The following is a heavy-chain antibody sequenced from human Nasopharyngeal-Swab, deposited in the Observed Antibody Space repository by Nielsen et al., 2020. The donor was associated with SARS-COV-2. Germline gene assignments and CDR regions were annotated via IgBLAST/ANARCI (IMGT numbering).Heavy chain of an antibody. CDR2: IYYSGST. D-gene: IGHD3-3*01. Sequence: SETLSLTCTVSGGSISSGGYYWSWIRQHPGKGLEWIGYIYYSGSTYYNPSLKSRVTISVDTSKNQFSLKLSSVTAADTAVYYCARALRATIFGVVSSFDYWGQGTLVTVSS. J-gene: IGHJ4*02. CDR1: GGSISSGGYY. V-gene: IGHV4-31*03. CDR3: ARALRATIFGVVSSFDY.